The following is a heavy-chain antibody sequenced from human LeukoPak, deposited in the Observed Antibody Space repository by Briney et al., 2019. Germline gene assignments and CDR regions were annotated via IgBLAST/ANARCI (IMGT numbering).Heavy chain of an antibody. J-gene: IGHJ3*02. V-gene: IGHV1-69*13. CDR3: ARDQRLQDYSNPDAFDI. CDR2: IIPIFGTA. D-gene: IGHD4-11*01. Sequence: SVKVSCKVSGYTFSKLSMHWVRQAPGKGLEWMGGIIPIFGTANYAQKFQGRVTITADESTSTAYMELSSLRSEDTAVYYCARDQRLQDYSNPDAFDIWGQGTMVTVSS. CDR1: GYTFSKLS.